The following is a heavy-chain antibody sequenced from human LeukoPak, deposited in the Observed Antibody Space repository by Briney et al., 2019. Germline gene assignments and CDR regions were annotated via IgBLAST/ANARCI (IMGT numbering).Heavy chain of an antibody. V-gene: IGHV3-72*01. CDR2: SRSKPNSYTT. J-gene: IGHJ4*02. D-gene: IGHD3-22*01. CDR1: GFTFSDHY. CDR3: ARGKYYYDSSGYYYFDY. Sequence: QAGGSLRLSCAASGFTFSDHYMDWVRRAPGKGLEWVGRSRSKPNSYTTEYAASVKGRFTISRGDSKNSLYLQMNSLKAEDTAVHYCARGKYYYDSSGYYYFDYWGQGTLVTVSS.